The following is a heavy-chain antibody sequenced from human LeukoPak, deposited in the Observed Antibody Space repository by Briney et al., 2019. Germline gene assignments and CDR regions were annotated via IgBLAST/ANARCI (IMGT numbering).Heavy chain of an antibody. CDR1: GFTFSSYW. CDR3: ARAQDHSSGQEDREGY. V-gene: IGHV3-7*01. D-gene: IGHD6-19*01. J-gene: IGHJ4*02. CDR2: RKLDGSEK. Sequence: GGSLRLSCAASGFTFSSYWMSWVRQAPGKGLEGVANRKLDGSEKYYVDSVKGRFTISRDNAKNSLYLQMNSLRAEDTAVYHCARAQDHSSGQEDREGYWGQGTLVTVSS.